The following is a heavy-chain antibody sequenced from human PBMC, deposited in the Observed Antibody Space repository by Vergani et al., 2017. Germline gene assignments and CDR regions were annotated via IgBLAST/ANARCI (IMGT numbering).Heavy chain of an antibody. CDR2: FDPEHGEV. D-gene: IGHD3-22*01. Sequence: VQLVQSGSEVRKPGASVTVSCQVSGYSLTELTIHWVRQAPGKGLEWMGGFDPEHGEVTFAHHIQGRVTMTEDRSTDTAYMELSSLRPEDTALDYCAIVTHYYDSSGYYLDYWGQGTLVTVSS. CDR3: AIVTHYYDSSGYYLDY. V-gene: IGHV1-24*01. CDR1: GYSLTELT. J-gene: IGHJ4*02.